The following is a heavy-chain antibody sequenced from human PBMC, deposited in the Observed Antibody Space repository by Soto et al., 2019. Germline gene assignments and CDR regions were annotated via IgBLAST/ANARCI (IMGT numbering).Heavy chain of an antibody. J-gene: IGHJ4*02. CDR3: AKDHDEDFGYDLDYFDY. CDR2: ISWSSVTF. CDR1: WFNFFDYS. D-gene: IGHD5-12*01. Sequence: GGSLRLSFAAPWFNFFDYSIHRGPPTPGKGLEWVSGISWSSVTFDYADSVKGRFTISRDNAKNSLYLQMNSLRAEDTAFYYCAKDHDEDFGYDLDYFDYWGQGTLVTVSS. V-gene: IGHV3-9*01.